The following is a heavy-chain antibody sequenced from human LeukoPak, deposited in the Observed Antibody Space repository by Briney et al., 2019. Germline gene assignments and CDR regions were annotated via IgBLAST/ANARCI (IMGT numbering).Heavy chain of an antibody. CDR1: GFTFSSYW. D-gene: IGHD3-9*01. CDR3: VGLTGWPGY. CDR2: ISSDGST. V-gene: IGHV3-74*01. Sequence: GGSLRLSCAASGFTFSSYWMHWVRQAPRKGLVWVSRISSDGSTVYADFVKGRFTISRDNAKNTLYLQMNSLREEDTAVYYCVGLTGWPGYWGQGTLVTVSS. J-gene: IGHJ4*02.